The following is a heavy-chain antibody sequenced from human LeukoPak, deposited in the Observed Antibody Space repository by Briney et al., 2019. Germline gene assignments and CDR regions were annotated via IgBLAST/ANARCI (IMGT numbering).Heavy chain of an antibody. Sequence: PSETLSLTCTVSGGSISSYYWSWIRQPPGKGLEWIGYIYYSGGTNYNPSLKSRVTISVDTSKNQFSLKLSSVTAADTAVYYCARATYEIGNDYWGQGTLVTVSS. V-gene: IGHV4-59*01. CDR2: IYYSGGT. J-gene: IGHJ4*02. D-gene: IGHD3-22*01. CDR3: ARATYEIGNDY. CDR1: GGSISSYY.